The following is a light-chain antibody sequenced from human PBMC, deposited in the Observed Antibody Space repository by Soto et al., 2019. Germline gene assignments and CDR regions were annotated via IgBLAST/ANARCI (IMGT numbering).Light chain of an antibody. V-gene: IGKV3-15*01. CDR2: GAS. Sequence: EIVMTQSPATLSVSPGERSTLSCRASLSVSSNLAWYQQKPGQAPRLLIYGASTRDTGIPARLSGSGSGTEFTLTISSLQSEDFAVYYCQKYNNWPRTCGQGTKVEI. CDR1: LSVSSN. J-gene: IGKJ1*01. CDR3: QKYNNWPRT.